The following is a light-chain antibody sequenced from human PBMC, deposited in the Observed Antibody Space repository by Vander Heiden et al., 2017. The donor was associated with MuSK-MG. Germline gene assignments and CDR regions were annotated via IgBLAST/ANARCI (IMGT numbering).Light chain of an antibody. J-gene: IGKJ1*01. V-gene: IGKV1-6*01. CDR3: LQDHNSPRT. CDR1: QGIRNA. Sequence: AILMTQSPPTLSVSQGDRATITCRASQGIRNALGWYQQKPGKAPKLLIYAASSLESGVPSRFSGSGSDTDFTLISSTLQPEDFATYFWLQDHNSPRTFGQGTKVEIK. CDR2: AAS.